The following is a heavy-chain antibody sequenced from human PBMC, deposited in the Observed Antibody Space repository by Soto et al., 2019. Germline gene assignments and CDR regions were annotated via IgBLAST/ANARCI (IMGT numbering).Heavy chain of an antibody. CDR3: AKVRSNGPAAIEYYFDY. D-gene: IGHD2-2*02. V-gene: IGHV3-23*01. CDR2: ISGSGGST. J-gene: IGHJ4*02. Sequence: EVQLLESGGGLVQPGGSLRLSCAASGFTFSSYAMSWVRQAPGKGLEWVSAISGSGGSTYYADSVKGRFTISRDNSKNTLYLQMNSLRAEDTAAYYCAKVRSNGPAAIEYYFDYWGQGTLVTVSS. CDR1: GFTFSSYA.